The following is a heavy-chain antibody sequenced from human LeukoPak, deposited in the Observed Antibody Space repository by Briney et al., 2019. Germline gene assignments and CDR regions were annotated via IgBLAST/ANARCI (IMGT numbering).Heavy chain of an antibody. J-gene: IGHJ4*02. V-gene: IGHV4-61*02. CDR2: IYTSGST. D-gene: IGHD3-3*01. CDR3: ARASYYNFWSGPPDY. Sequence: SETLSLTCTVSGGSISSSSYYWSWIRQPAGKGLEWIGRIYTSGSTNYNPSLQSRVTISVDTSKNQFSLKLSSVTVADTAVYYCARASYYNFWSGPPDYWGQGTLVTVSS. CDR1: GGSISSSSYY.